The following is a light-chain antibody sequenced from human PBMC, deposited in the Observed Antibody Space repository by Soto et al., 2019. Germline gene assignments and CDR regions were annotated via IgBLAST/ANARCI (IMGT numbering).Light chain of an antibody. CDR3: AAWDDSLNGYV. CDR1: SSDVGSYNR. CDR2: EVS. V-gene: IGLV2-14*03. Sequence: QSALTQPASVSGSPGQSITISCTGTSSDVGSYNRVSWYQQHPGKAPKLIIYEVSYRPSGVSNRFSGSKSGNTASLTISGLQAEDEADYYCAAWDDSLNGYVFGTGTKLTVL. J-gene: IGLJ1*01.